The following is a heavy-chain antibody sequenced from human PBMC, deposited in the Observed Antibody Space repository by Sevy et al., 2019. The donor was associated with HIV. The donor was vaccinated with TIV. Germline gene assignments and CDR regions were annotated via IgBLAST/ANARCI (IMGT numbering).Heavy chain of an antibody. Sequence: ASVKVSCKASGGTFSSYAISWVRQAPGQGLEWMGRIIPILGIANYAQKFQGRVTITADKSTSTAYMELSSLRSEDTAVYYCARDDPRGALDDFWSGYYSYFQHWGQCTLVTVSS. CDR1: GGTFSSYA. D-gene: IGHD3-3*01. CDR2: IIPILGIA. J-gene: IGHJ1*01. V-gene: IGHV1-69*04. CDR3: ARDDPRGALDDFWSGYYSYFQH.